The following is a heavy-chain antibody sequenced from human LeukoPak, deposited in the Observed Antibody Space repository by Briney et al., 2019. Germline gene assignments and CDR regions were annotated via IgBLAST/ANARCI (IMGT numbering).Heavy chain of an antibody. V-gene: IGHV4-30-2*01. J-gene: IGHJ4*02. CDR2: IYHTGNT. D-gene: IGHD4-23*01. Sequence: SETLSLTCAVSGGSISSGGHSWCWIRQPPGKGLEWIGYIYHTGNTYYNPSLKSRVTISVDRSKNQFSLRLSSVTAADTAVYYCARGPSQKSDLDKTTRVRGFFDYWGQGTLVTVSS. CDR1: GGSISSGGHS. CDR3: ARGPSQKSDLDKTTRVRGFFDY.